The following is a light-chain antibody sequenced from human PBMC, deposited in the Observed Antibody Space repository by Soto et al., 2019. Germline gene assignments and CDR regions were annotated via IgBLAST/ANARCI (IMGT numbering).Light chain of an antibody. J-gene: IGKJ5*01. CDR2: DAS. CDR3: QQRSNWPIT. V-gene: IGKV3-11*01. Sequence: EIVLTQSPATLSLSPGERSTLSCRASQSVNSYLAWYQQRPGQAPRLLIYDASNRATGIPARFSGSGSGTDFTLTISRIEPEDFAVYYCQQRSNWPITFGQGTRLEIK. CDR1: QSVNSY.